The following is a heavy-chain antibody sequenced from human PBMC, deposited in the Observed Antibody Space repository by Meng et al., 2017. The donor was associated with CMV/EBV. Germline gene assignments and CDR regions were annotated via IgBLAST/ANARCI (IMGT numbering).Heavy chain of an antibody. CDR2: IYYSGST. CDR3: ARHGGIAAPPYYYGMDV. J-gene: IGHJ6*02. V-gene: IGHV4-39*01. D-gene: IGHD6-6*01. CDR1: ISSSSSC. Sequence: ISSSSSCWGWIRQPPGKGLEWIGSIYYSGSTYYNPSLKSRVTISVDTSKNQFSLKLSSVTAADTAVYYCARHGGIAAPPYYYGMDVWGQGTTVTVSS.